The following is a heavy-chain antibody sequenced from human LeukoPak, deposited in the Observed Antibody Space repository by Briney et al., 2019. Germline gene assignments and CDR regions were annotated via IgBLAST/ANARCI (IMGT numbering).Heavy chain of an antibody. D-gene: IGHD1-26*01. J-gene: IGHJ4*02. Sequence: PGTSLRLSCAASGFTFSSGMHWVRQAPGKGLEWVAVISYDGNHEYYGDSVKGRFTISRDNSRNTLYLQMDSLKTEDTAVYYCAKGELHFNTCSFDYWGQGTLVTVSS. CDR1: GFTFSSG. CDR2: ISYDGNHE. CDR3: AKGELHFNTCSFDY. V-gene: IGHV3-30*18.